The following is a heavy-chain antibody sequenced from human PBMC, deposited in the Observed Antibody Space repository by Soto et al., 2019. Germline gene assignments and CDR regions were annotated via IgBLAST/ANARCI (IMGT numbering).Heavy chain of an antibody. J-gene: IGHJ4*02. Sequence: EVQLVESGGGLVQPGGSLKLSCAVSGFTFSGSAMHWVRQASGKGLEWVGRIRSKSNSYATAYAASVKGRFTISRDNSKNTANLQMNSLTAEDTAVYYWTKGYGDSVRDSGGQGTLVTVSS. D-gene: IGHD4-17*01. CDR1: GFTFSGSA. CDR2: IRSKSNSYAT. V-gene: IGHV3-73*01. CDR3: TKGYGDSVRDS.